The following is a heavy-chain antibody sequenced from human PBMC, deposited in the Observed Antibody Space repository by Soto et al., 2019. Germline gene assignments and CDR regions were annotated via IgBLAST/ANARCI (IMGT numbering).Heavy chain of an antibody. Sequence: LRLSCAASGFTFSSYSMNWVRQAPGKGLEWVSYISSSSTIYYADSVKGRFTISRDNAKNSLYLQMNSLRDEDTAVYYCARAGSTDYYDSSGLDNWFDPWGQGTLVTVSS. CDR3: ARAGSTDYYDSSGLDNWFDP. CDR1: GFTFSSYS. D-gene: IGHD3-22*01. CDR2: ISSSSTI. J-gene: IGHJ5*02. V-gene: IGHV3-48*02.